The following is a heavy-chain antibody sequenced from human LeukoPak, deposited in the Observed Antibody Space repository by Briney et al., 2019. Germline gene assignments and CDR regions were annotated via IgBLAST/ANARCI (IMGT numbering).Heavy chain of an antibody. CDR3: AGKGYYCSSTSCSDHYYFDY. J-gene: IGHJ4*02. Sequence: GGSLRLSXAASGFTFSSYEMNWVGQTPGKGLEWLSYISSSGSTIYYADSVKGRFTISRDNAKNSLCLQMNSLRAEDTAVYYCAGKGYYCSSTSCSDHYYFDYWGQGTLVTVSS. CDR1: GFTFSSYE. D-gene: IGHD2-2*01. V-gene: IGHV3-48*03. CDR2: ISSSGSTI.